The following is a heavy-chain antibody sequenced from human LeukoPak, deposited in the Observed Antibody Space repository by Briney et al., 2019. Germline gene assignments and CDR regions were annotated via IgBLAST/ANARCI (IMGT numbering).Heavy chain of an antibody. CDR2: IRYDGSNK. CDR1: GFTFSSYG. J-gene: IGHJ4*02. D-gene: IGHD6-13*01. CDR3: ARGAYSSSWLNFDY. Sequence: GGSLRLSCAASGFTFSSYGMHWVRQAPGKGLEWVAFIRYDGSNKYYADSVKGRFTISRDNSKNTVYLQMNSLRAEDTAIYYCARGAYSSSWLNFDYWGQGTLVTVSS. V-gene: IGHV3-30*02.